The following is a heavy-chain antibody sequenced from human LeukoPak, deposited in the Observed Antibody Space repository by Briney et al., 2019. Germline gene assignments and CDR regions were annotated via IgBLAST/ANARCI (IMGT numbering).Heavy chain of an antibody. V-gene: IGHV3-23*01. CDR1: GFTFSSYA. Sequence: GGSLRLSCAASGFTFSSYAMSWVRQAPGKGLERVSAISGSGGSTYYADSVKGRFTISRDNSKNTLYLQMNSLRAEDTAVYYCAKDRAFIVGATWSDYWGQGTLVTVSS. CDR2: ISGSGGST. CDR3: AKDRAFIVGATWSDY. J-gene: IGHJ4*02. D-gene: IGHD1-26*01.